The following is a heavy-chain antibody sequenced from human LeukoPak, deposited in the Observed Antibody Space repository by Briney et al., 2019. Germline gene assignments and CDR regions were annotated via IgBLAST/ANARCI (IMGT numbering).Heavy chain of an antibody. CDR1: GFTLSNYG. CDR2: IPHDGSDE. J-gene: IGHJ6*02. CDR3: TRDLMDYDVSTGLHHYYMDV. Sequence: GGSLRLSCAASGFTLSNYGMHWVRQAPGKGLDWVAFIPHDGSDERYADSVKGRFTISRDNSKNTLYLQMNSLRAEDTAVYYCTRDLMDYDVSTGLHHYYMDVWGQGTTVTVSS. D-gene: IGHD3-9*01. V-gene: IGHV3-30*02.